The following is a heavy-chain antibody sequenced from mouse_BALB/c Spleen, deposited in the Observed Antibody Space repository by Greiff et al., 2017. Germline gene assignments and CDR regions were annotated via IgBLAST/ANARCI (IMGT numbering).Heavy chain of an antibody. D-gene: IGHD1-1*01. J-gene: IGHJ1*01. Sequence: EVKLMESGGGLVKPGGSLKLSCAASGFTFSSYAMSWVRQTPEKRLEWVASISSGGSTYYPDSVKGRFTISRDNARNILYLQMSSLRSEDTAMYYCARDGSSLYWYFDVWGAGTTVTVSS. V-gene: IGHV5-6-5*01. CDR3: ARDGSSLYWYFDV. CDR2: ISSGGST. CDR1: GFTFSSYA.